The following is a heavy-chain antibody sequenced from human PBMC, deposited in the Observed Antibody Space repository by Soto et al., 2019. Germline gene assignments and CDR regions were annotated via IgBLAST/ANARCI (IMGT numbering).Heavy chain of an antibody. J-gene: IGHJ6*02. CDR1: GGSISSSNW. CDR2: IYHSGST. CDR3: ARGLDGYDYGMDV. V-gene: IGHV4-4*02. Sequence: ASETLSLTCAVSGGSISSSNWWSWVRQPPGKGLEWIGEIYHSGSTNYNPSLKSRVTISVDKSKNQFSLKLSSVTAADTAVYYCARGLDGYDYGMDVWGQGTTVTVSS. D-gene: IGHD3-22*01.